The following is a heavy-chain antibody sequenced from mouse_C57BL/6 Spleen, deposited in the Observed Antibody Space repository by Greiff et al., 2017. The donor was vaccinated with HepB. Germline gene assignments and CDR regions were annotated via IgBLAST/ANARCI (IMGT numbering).Heavy chain of an antibody. V-gene: IGHV3-6*01. CDR3: AIWLLGWFAY. Sequence: EVQLQESGPGLVKPSQSLSLTCSVTGYSITSGYYWNWIRQFPGNKLEWMGYISYDGSNNYNPSLKNRISITRDTSKNQFFLKLNSVTTEDTATYYCAIWLLGWFAYWGQGTLVTVSA. D-gene: IGHD2-3*01. CDR2: ISYDGSN. J-gene: IGHJ3*01. CDR1: GYSITSGYY.